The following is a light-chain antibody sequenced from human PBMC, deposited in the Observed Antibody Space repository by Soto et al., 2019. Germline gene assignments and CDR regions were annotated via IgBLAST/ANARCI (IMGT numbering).Light chain of an antibody. Sequence: DIQMTQSPSSLSASVRDRVTITCRASQSIDNYLNWYQQKPGKAPKLLIYAASSLQSGVPSRFSGSGSGTDFTLPISSLQPEAFATYYGQQSYNFPRTFGRGPKVEIK. CDR3: QQSYNFPRT. J-gene: IGKJ1*01. CDR2: AAS. V-gene: IGKV1-39*01. CDR1: QSIDNY.